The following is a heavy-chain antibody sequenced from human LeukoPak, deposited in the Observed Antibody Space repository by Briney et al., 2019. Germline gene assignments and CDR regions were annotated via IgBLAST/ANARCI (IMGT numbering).Heavy chain of an antibody. J-gene: IGHJ4*02. CDR2: INHSGST. D-gene: IGHD3-10*01. Sequence: SETLSLTCAVYGGSFSGYYWSWIRQPPGKGLEWIGEINHSGSTNYNPSLKSRVTISVDTSKNQFSLKLSSVTAADTAVYYCARPFMYYYGSGSYPYWGQGTLVTVSS. CDR1: GGSFSGYY. V-gene: IGHV4-34*01. CDR3: ARPFMYYYGSGSYPY.